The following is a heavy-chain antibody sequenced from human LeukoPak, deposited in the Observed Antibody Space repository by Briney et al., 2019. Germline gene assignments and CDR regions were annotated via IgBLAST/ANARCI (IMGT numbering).Heavy chain of an antibody. J-gene: IGHJ3*02. V-gene: IGHV3-66*01. CDR3: ARETTTSGAFDI. D-gene: IGHD4-11*01. Sequence: PGGSLRLSCVASGFTVSTNYMTWVRQAPGKGLEWVSLIYSGGRTYFAESVKGRFTISRDDSENTLYLHMKSLRAEDTAVYYCARETTTSGAFDIWGQGTVVTVSS. CDR1: GFTVSTNY. CDR2: IYSGGRT.